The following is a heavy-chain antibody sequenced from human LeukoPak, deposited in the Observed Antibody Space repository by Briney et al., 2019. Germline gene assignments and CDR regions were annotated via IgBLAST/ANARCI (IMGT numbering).Heavy chain of an antibody. CDR1: GGSISSYY. CDR2: IYTSGST. CDR3: ARDPPPRYDFWSGYYRDAFDI. D-gene: IGHD3-3*01. V-gene: IGHV4-4*07. Sequence: KPSETLSLTCTVSGGSISSYYWSWIRQPAGKGLEWIGRIYTSGSTNYNPSLKSRVTMSVDTSKNQFSLKLSSVTAADTAVYYCARDPPPRYDFWSGYYRDAFDIWGQGTMVTVSS. J-gene: IGHJ3*02.